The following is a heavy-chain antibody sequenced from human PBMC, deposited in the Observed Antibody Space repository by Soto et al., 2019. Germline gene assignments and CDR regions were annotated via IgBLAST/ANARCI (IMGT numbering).Heavy chain of an antibody. CDR3: ARRLFSGDAYSGGWYYFDY. CDR1: GGSFSDYS. D-gene: IGHD3-10*01. V-gene: IGHV4-34*01. Sequence: QVQLQQWGAGLLKPSETLSLTCAVYGGSFSDYSWTWIRQPPGKALEWLGQINHSGSANYNPSLRARITISVGTPKNQFSLEVPSVTAADTAVYYCARRLFSGDAYSGGWYYFDYWGQGTLVTGSS. CDR2: INHSGSA. J-gene: IGHJ4*02.